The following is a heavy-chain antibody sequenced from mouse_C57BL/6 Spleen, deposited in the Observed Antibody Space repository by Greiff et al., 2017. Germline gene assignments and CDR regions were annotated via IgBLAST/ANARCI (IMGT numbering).Heavy chain of an antibody. CDR1: GYSITSGYY. V-gene: IGHV3-6*01. D-gene: IGHD2-5*01. CDR2: ISYDGSN. Sequence: EVKLMESGPGLVKPSQSLSLTCSVTGYSITSGYYWNWIRQFPGNKLEWMGYISYDGSNNYNPSLKNRISITRDTSKNQFFLKLNSVTTEDTATYYCARDESNWFAYWGQGTLVTVSA. J-gene: IGHJ3*01. CDR3: ARDESNWFAY.